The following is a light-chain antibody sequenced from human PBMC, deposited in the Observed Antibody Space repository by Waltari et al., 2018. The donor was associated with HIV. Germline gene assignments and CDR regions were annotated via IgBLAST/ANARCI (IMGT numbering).Light chain of an antibody. V-gene: IGLV1-51*01. Sequence: QSALTPPPSVSAAPGQKVTISCSGSASNIGTFYVSWYQQFPGTPPKLIIFDNDQRHSGVPDRFSASKSGTSATLDITGLQTGDEADYYCGTWDASLNLAGVFGGGTRLTVL. CDR3: GTWDASLNLAGV. CDR1: ASNIGTFY. J-gene: IGLJ3*02. CDR2: DND.